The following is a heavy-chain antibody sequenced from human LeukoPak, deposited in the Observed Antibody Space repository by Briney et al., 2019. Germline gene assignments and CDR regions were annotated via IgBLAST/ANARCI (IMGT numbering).Heavy chain of an antibody. D-gene: IGHD3-9*01. CDR2: IYYSGST. CDR1: GGSISSGDYY. Sequence: PSQTLSLTCTVSGGSISSGDYYWSWIRQPPGKGLEWIGYIYYSGSTYYNPSLKSRVTISVDTPKNQFSLKLSSVTAADTAVYYCARGYYDILTGYSNEFDYWGQGTLVTVSS. J-gene: IGHJ4*02. CDR3: ARGYYDILTGYSNEFDY. V-gene: IGHV4-30-4*01.